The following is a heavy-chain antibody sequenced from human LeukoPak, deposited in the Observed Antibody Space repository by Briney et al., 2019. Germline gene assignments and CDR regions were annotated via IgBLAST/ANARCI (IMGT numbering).Heavy chain of an antibody. CDR1: VGTFSRYA. CDR3: ARESDDRSGQFEY. J-gene: IGHJ4*02. Sequence: GSSEKVSCKASVGTFSRYAISWVRQAPGDGLEWMGGNILIFGTANYAQKYKGRVTITADESTGTAYVELGSRRSEDTAMYCCARESDDRSGQFEYWGQGTLVTVSS. D-gene: IGHD3-22*01. V-gene: IGHV1-69*01. CDR2: NILIFGTA.